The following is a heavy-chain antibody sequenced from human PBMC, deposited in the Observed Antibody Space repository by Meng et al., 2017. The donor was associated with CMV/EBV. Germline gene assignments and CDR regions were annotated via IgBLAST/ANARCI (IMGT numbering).Heavy chain of an antibody. Sequence: GSLRLSCTVSGGSISSSSYYWGWIRQPPGKGLEWIRSIYYSGSTYYNPSLKSRVTISVDTSKNQFSLKLSSVTAADTAVYYCARRPVYYDILTGYWGYYFDYRGQGTLVTVSS. CDR2: IYYSGST. J-gene: IGHJ4*02. D-gene: IGHD3-9*01. V-gene: IGHV4-39*01. CDR3: ARRPVYYDILTGYWGYYFDY. CDR1: GGSISSSSYY.